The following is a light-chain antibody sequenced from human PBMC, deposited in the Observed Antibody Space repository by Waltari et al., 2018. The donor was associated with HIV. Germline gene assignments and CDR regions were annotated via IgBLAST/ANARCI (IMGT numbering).Light chain of an antibody. CDR1: SGRIASNY. V-gene: IGLV6-57*04. Sequence: NFMLTQPHSVSESPGKTVTISCTRSSGRIASNYCQWYQHRPGSAPPTVIYDDNQRPSGVPERFSGSIDSSSNSASLTISGLKTEDEADYDCQSYDSSNVVFGGGTKLTVL. J-gene: IGLJ2*01. CDR3: QSYDSSNVV. CDR2: DDN.